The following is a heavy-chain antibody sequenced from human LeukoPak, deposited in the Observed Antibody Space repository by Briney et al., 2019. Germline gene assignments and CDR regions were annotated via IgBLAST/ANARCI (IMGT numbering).Heavy chain of an antibody. CDR2: ISHSSTYI. V-gene: IGHV3-21*01. Sequence: GGSLRLSCAASGFTFSSYAISWVRQAPGKGLEWVSSISHSSTYISYADSVKGRFTISRDNARNSLFLQMNSLRAEDTAVYYCARGYYYDSSVAYWGQGTLVTVSS. D-gene: IGHD3-22*01. CDR3: ARGYYYDSSVAY. CDR1: GFTFSSYA. J-gene: IGHJ4*02.